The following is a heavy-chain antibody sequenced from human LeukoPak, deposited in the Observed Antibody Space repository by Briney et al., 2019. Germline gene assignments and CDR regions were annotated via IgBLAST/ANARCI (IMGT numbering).Heavy chain of an antibody. CDR2: ISRFGDTI. Sequence: QPGGSLRLSCEVSRFTFSSYEMNWVRQAPGKGLEWVSYISRFGDTIYYADSVKGRFTISRDDAKKSLYLQMNSLRAEDTAVYYCASLYSSSWYGGGYWGQGTMVTVSS. CDR3: ASLYSSSWYGGGY. D-gene: IGHD6-13*01. CDR1: RFTFSSYE. J-gene: IGHJ4*02. V-gene: IGHV3-48*03.